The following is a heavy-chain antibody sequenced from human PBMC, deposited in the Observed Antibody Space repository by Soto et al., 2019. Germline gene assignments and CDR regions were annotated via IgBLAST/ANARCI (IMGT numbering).Heavy chain of an antibody. Sequence: GESLKISCKGSGYSFTSYWIGWVRQMPGKVLEWMGIIYPGDSDTRYSPSFQGQVTISADKSISTAYLQWSSLKASDTAMYYCAIPAPLRAAHDAFDIWGQGXMVTV. CDR1: GYSFTSYW. CDR2: IYPGDSDT. V-gene: IGHV5-51*01. D-gene: IGHD6-6*01. CDR3: AIPAPLRAAHDAFDI. J-gene: IGHJ3*02.